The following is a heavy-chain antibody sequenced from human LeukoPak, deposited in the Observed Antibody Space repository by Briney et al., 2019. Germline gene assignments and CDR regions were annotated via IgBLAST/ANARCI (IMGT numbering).Heavy chain of an antibody. J-gene: IGHJ6*03. CDR2: ISSNGGST. D-gene: IGHD5-18*01. V-gene: IGHV3-64*01. Sequence: PGGSLRLSCAASGFTFSSYAMHWVRQAPGKGLEYVSAISSNGGSTYYANSVKGRFTISRDNSKNTLYLQMGSLRAEDMAVYYCARVDTANYYYYMDVWGKGTTVTISS. CDR3: ARVDTANYYYYMDV. CDR1: GFTFSSYA.